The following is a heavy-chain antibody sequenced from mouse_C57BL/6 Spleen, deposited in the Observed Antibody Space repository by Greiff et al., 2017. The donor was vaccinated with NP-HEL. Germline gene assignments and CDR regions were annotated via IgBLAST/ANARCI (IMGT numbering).Heavy chain of an antibody. CDR3: TREYRRHFDY. Sequence: VQLQQSGAELVRPGASVTLSCKASGYTFTDYEMHWVKQTPVHGLEWIGAIDPETGGTAYNQKFKGKAILTADKSSSTAYMELRSLTSEDSADYYCTREYRRHFDYWGQGTTLTVSS. D-gene: IGHD5-1*01. CDR2: IDPETGGT. V-gene: IGHV1-15*01. CDR1: GYTFTDYE. J-gene: IGHJ2*01.